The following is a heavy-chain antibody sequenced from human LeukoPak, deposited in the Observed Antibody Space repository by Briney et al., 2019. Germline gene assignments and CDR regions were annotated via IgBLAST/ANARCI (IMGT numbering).Heavy chain of an antibody. V-gene: IGHV3-30*04. Sequence: GRSLRLSCAGFGFTLRGYALAWVRRAPGKGREGWAVISNDGSHTYYTDSVKGRFSISRENSENTLYLQMNSLNTEDTAVHYCARDVSPVSRSFGPDYWGQGTLVTVSS. CDR1: GFTLRGYA. D-gene: IGHD3-9*01. J-gene: IGHJ4*02. CDR3: ARDVSPVSRSFGPDY. CDR2: ISNDGSHT.